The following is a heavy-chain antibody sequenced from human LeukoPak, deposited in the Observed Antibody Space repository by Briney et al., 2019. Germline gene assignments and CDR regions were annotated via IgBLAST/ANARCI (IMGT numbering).Heavy chain of an antibody. Sequence: GGSLRLSCAASGFAFSSYAMSWVRQAPGKGLEWVSAISGSGGSTYYADSVKGRFTISRDNSKNTLYLQMNSLRAEDTAVYYCAKDPGKRYSSSWFFAYRGQGTLVTVSS. CDR2: ISGSGGST. CDR3: AKDPGKRYSSSWFFAY. D-gene: IGHD6-13*01. V-gene: IGHV3-23*01. CDR1: GFAFSSYA. J-gene: IGHJ4*02.